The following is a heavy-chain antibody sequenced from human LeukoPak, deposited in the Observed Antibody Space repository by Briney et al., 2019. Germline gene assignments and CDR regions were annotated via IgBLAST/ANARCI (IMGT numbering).Heavy chain of an antibody. D-gene: IGHD6-19*01. Sequence: SETLSLTCAVYGGSFSGYYWSWIRQPPGKGLEWVGEINHSGSTNYNPSLKSRVTISVDTSKNQFSLKLSSVTAADTAVYYCARGPRWLGQYFQHWGQGTLVTVSS. V-gene: IGHV4-34*01. CDR2: INHSGST. CDR1: GGSFSGYY. J-gene: IGHJ1*01. CDR3: ARGPRWLGQYFQH.